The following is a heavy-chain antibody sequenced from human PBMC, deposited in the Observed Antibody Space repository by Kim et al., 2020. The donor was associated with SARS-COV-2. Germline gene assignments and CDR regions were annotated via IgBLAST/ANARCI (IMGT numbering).Heavy chain of an antibody. V-gene: IGHV3-48*02. CDR2: ISSSSSTI. CDR1: GFTFSSYS. J-gene: IGHJ4*02. CDR3: TRELYDSSGYYY. D-gene: IGHD3-22*01. Sequence: GGSLRLSCAASGFTFSSYSMNWVRQAPGKGLEWVSYISSSSSTIYYADSVKGRFTISRDNAKNSLYLQMNSLRDEDTAVYYCTRELYDSSGYYYWGQGTLVTVSS.